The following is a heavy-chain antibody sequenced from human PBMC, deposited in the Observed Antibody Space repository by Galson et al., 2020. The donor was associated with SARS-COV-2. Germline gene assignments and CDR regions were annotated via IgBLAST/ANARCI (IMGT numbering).Heavy chain of an antibody. D-gene: IGHD3-22*01. CDR2: IIPIFGTA. CDR3: ARDFFSGYYDSSGYPRGAFDI. J-gene: IGHJ3*02. CDR1: GGTFSSYA. Sequence: ASVKVSCKASGGTFSSYAISWVRQAPGQGLEWMGGIIPIFGTANYAQKFQGRVTITTDESTSTAYMELSSLRSEDTAVYYCARDFFSGYYDSSGYPRGAFDIWGQGTMVTVSS. V-gene: IGHV1-69*05.